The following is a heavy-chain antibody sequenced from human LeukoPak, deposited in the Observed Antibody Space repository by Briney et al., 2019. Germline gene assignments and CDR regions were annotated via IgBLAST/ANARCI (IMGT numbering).Heavy chain of an antibody. CDR2: IYHSGST. D-gene: IGHD6-13*01. V-gene: IGHV4-4*02. CDR3: ARRIAAAGTPFDY. Sequence: SGTLSLTCAVSGGSISSSNWWSWVRQPPGKGLEWIGVIYHSGSTNYNPSLKSRVTISVDKSKNQFSLKLSSVTAADTAVYYCARRIAAAGTPFDYWGQGTLVTVSS. J-gene: IGHJ4*02. CDR1: GGSISSSNW.